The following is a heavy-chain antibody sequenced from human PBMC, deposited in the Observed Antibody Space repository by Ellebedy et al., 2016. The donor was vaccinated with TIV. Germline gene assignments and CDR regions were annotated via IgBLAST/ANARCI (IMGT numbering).Heavy chain of an antibody. CDR3: ARRTVSTDAFDF. CDR1: GFSLTTDGMC. J-gene: IGHJ3*01. D-gene: IGHD4-17*01. CDR2: IDWDGDT. Sequence: SGPTLVKPTQTLTLTCTFSGFSLTTDGMCVSWIRQPPEKALEWLALIDWDGDTFYSPSLKTRVTISRDTSKNQVVLRMTNIDPMDTATNFCARRTVSTDAFDFWGQGTMVTVSS. V-gene: IGHV2-70*01.